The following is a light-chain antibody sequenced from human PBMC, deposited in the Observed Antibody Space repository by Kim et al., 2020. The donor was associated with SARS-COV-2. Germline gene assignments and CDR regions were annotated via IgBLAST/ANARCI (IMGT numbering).Light chain of an antibody. CDR1: QDIRNS. CDR3: QQYESVPSNT. J-gene: IGKJ5*01. V-gene: IGKV1-33*01. CDR2: DAS. Sequence: DIQMTQSPSSLSTSVGDRVTITCQASQDIRNSLSWYQQKPGKDPKLLIYDASNLETGVPSRFSGSGSGTHFTFTISSLQPEDIATYFCQQYESVPSNTVGQGTRLEIK.